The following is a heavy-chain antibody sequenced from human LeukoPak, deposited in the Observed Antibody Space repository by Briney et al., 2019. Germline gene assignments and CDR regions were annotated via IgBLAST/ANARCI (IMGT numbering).Heavy chain of an antibody. CDR2: INADGSDK. CDR3: MPGRGH. D-gene: IGHD2-8*02. CDR1: GFPFQSYW. V-gene: IGHV3-7*01. Sequence: GGSLRLSCTGSGFPFQSYWMKWVRQAPGKGLELVANINADGSDKYFMDSVKGRFSISRDNANNRLYLQMTSLRAEDTAVYYCMPGRGHWGQGILVAVSS. J-gene: IGHJ1*01.